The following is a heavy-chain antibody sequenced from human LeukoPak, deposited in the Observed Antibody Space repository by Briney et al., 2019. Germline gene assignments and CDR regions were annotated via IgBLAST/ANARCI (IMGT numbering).Heavy chain of an antibody. D-gene: IGHD5-12*01. CDR1: GGSISSGGYS. CDR2: IYHSGST. V-gene: IGHV4-30-2*01. J-gene: IGHJ6*02. CDR3: ARGTGFSGYDSEASYGTDV. Sequence: SQTLSLTCAVSGGSISSGGYSWSWIRQPPGKGLEWIGYIYHSGSTYYNPSLKSRVTISVDRSKNQFSLKLSSVTAADTAVYYCARGTGFSGYDSEASYGTDVWGQGTTVTVSS.